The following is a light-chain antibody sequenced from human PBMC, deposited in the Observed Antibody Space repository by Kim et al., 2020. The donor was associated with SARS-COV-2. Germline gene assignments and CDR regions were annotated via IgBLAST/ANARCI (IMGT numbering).Light chain of an antibody. CDR1: QSVTSSY. CDR3: QQYGTSPQT. V-gene: IGKV3-20*01. CDR2: GAS. J-gene: IGKJ1*01. Sequence: EIVLAQSPGTLSLSPGERATLSCRASQSVTSSYLAWYQHKPGQAPRLLIYGASSRATGIPDRFSGSGSGTDFTLTISSLEPEDFAVYFCQQYGTSPQTFGQGTKVDIK.